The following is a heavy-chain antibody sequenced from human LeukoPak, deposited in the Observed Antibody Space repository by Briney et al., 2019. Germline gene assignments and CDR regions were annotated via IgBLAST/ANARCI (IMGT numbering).Heavy chain of an antibody. Sequence: GGSLRLSCAASGFSFYNAWMSWVRQAPGKGLEWVGHIKSKTDGGTTSYAAPVKGRFTISRDDSKNTLYLQMNSLKTEDTAIYYCAKDQRWESPHYLDSWGQGTLVTVSS. V-gene: IGHV3-15*01. CDR1: GFSFYNAW. J-gene: IGHJ4*02. D-gene: IGHD1-26*01. CDR2: IKSKTDGGTT. CDR3: AKDQRWESPHYLDS.